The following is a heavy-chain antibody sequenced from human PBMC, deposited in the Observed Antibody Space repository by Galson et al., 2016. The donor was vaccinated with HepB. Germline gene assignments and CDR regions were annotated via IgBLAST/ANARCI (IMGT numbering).Heavy chain of an antibody. CDR3: AKKTLELTAISYFKGFDY. Sequence: SLRLSCAASGFIFQNYSMHWVRQAPGKGLEWVAVTSYDGGKKYYADSVKGRFTLSKDNSKSMLFLQMSSLSAEDTAVYYCAKKTLELTAISYFKGFDYWGQGTLVTVSS. V-gene: IGHV3-30*07. CDR2: TSYDGGKK. J-gene: IGHJ4*02. CDR1: GFIFQNYS. D-gene: IGHD2-21*01.